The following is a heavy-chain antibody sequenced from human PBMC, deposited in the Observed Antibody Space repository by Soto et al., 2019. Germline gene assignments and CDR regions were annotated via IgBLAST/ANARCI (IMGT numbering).Heavy chain of an antibody. V-gene: IGHV4-59*01. D-gene: IGHD5-18*01. J-gene: IGHJ4*02. CDR2: IYYSGST. Sequence: SETLSLTCTVSGGSISSYYWSWIRQPPGKGLEWIGYIYYSGSTNYNPSLKSRVTISVDTSKNQFSLKLSSVTAADTTVYYCARSNTAMVFDYWGQGTLVTVSS. CDR1: GGSISSYY. CDR3: ARSNTAMVFDY.